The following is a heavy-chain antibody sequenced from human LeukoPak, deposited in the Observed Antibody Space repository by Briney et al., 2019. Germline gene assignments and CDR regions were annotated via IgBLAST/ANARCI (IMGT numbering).Heavy chain of an antibody. CDR1: GFTISSYS. CDR2: ISSSSSYI. Sequence: PGGSLRLSCAASGFTISSYSMNWVRQAPGKGLDWVSSISSSSSYIYYADSVKGRFTISRDNGRNSLFLQMNSLRAEDTAVYYCARVGPVRGQRGFDYWGQGTLVTVSS. D-gene: IGHD3-10*01. CDR3: ARVGPVRGQRGFDY. V-gene: IGHV3-21*01. J-gene: IGHJ4*02.